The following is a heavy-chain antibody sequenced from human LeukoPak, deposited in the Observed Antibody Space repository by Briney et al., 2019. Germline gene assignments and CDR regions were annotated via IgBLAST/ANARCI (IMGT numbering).Heavy chain of an antibody. CDR1: GGSFSGYY. D-gene: IGHD4-23*01. V-gene: IGHV4-34*01. CDR3: ARAKAVVTPYDY. CDR2: INHSGST. J-gene: IGHJ4*02. Sequence: SETLSLTCAVYGGSFSGYYWSWIRQPPGKGLEWIGEINHSGSTNYNPSLKSRVTISVDTSKNQFSLKLSSVTAADTAVYYCARAKAVVTPYDYWGQGTLVTVSS.